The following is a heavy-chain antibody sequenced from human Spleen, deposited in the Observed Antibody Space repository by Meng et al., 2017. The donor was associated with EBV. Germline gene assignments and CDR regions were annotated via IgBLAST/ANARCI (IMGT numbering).Heavy chain of an antibody. CDR3: VRERGATAVLGY. CDR2: ILPIFGTT. Sequence: VKCGAVGKRPGSSLKASRRAAGGTSSSDAIGWVRQAPGQGLEWMGRILPIFGTTNYAQKFQRRVTITADESANSAYMELSSLGSEDTAVYYGVRERGATAVLGYWGQGTLVTVSS. J-gene: IGHJ4*02. V-gene: IGHV1-69*01. CDR1: GGTSSSDA. D-gene: IGHD1-26*01.